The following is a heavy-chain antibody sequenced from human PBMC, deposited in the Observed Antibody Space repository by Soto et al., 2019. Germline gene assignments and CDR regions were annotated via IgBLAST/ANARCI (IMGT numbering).Heavy chain of an antibody. CDR2: ISSSGSTI. V-gene: IGHV3-11*01. CDR3: ARGPPETSYCSSTSCYLSNWFDP. Sequence: GGALRVSCAAFGFTFSDYYMSWIRQAPGKGLEWVSYISSSGSTIYYADSVKGRFAISRDNAKNSLYLQMNSLRAEDTAVYYCARGPPETSYCSSTSCYLSNWFDPWGQGTLVTVSS. D-gene: IGHD2-2*01. J-gene: IGHJ5*02. CDR1: GFTFSDYY.